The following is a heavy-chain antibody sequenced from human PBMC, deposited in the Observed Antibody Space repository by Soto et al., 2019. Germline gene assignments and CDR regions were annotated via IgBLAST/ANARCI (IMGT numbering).Heavy chain of an antibody. CDR3: ARERRDGSRLDP. D-gene: IGHD6-13*01. J-gene: IGHJ5*02. CDR1: GGSISSGDYY. V-gene: IGHV4-30-4*01. Sequence: QVQLQESGPGLVKPSQTLSLTCTVSGGSISSGDYYWSWIRQPPGKGLGWIGYIYYSGSTYYNPSPKSRGTISVDPSKNQLSLKLSSVTAADTAVYYCARERRDGSRLDPWGQGTLVTVSS. CDR2: IYYSGST.